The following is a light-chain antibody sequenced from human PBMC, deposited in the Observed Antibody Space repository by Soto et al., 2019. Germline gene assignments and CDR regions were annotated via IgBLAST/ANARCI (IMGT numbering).Light chain of an antibody. V-gene: IGKV3D-7*01. J-gene: IGKJ1*01. Sequence: PGERVTLSSRASQSVSSSCLTWYQQKPGQAPKLLIYGASTIDTGVPARFSGSGSGTDFTLTISSLQPDDFATYYCQQYHTYPCTFGQGTKVDIK. CDR3: QQYHTYPCT. CDR2: GAS. CDR1: QSVSSSC.